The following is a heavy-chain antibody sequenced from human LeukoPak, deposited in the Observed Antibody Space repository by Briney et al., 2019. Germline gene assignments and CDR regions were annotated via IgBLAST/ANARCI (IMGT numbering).Heavy chain of an antibody. D-gene: IGHD6-13*01. V-gene: IGHV1-3*01. CDR2: INAGNGNT. CDR1: GYTFTSYA. J-gene: IGHJ3*02. Sequence: ASVNVSCKASGYTFTSYAMHWVRQAPGQRLEWMGWINAGNGNTKYSQKFQGRVTITRDTSASTAYMELSSLRSEDTAVYYCAGLSSSWYGDAFDIWGQGTMVTVSS. CDR3: AGLSSSWYGDAFDI.